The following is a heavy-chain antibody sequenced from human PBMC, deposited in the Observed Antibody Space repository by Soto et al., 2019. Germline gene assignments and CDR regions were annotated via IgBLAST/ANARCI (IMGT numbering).Heavy chain of an antibody. CDR1: GFAFSGGS. CDR3: ARVAY. CDR2: ISSGSSDT. V-gene: IGHV3-21*01. Sequence: AWGCVRHSGEAAGFAFSGGSMNWVRQVPGKGLEWVASISSGSSDTWYADSVKGRFIISRDNAQNSLFLQMNTLRPEDTAMYYCARVAYWGPGTQVTVYS. J-gene: IGHJ4*02.